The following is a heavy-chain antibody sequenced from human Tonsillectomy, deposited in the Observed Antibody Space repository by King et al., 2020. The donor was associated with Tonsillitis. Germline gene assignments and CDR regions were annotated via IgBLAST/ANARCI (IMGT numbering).Heavy chain of an antibody. Sequence: VQLVESGGGLVKPGGSLRLSCAASGFTFTNAWMSWVRQAPGKGLEWVGRIRPNADGGTSDYAAPVKGRFTISRDDSKDTLYLQMNSLETEDTAVYYCTTAPGITMTVVGTNSSYYFDFWGQGTLVTVSS. D-gene: IGHD3-22*01. CDR3: TTAPGITMTVVGTNSSYYFDF. CDR2: IRPNADGGTS. CDR1: GFTFTNAW. V-gene: IGHV3-15*01. J-gene: IGHJ4*02.